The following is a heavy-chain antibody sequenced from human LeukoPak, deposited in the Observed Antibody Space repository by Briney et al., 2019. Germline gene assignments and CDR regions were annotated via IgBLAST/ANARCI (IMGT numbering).Heavy chain of an antibody. CDR2: ISAYNGNT. J-gene: IGHJ4*02. D-gene: IGHD3-22*01. Sequence: GASVKVSCKASGGTFSSYAISWVRQAPGQGLEWMGWISAYNGNTNYAQKLQGRVTMTTDTSTSTAYMELRSLRSDDTAVYYCARTAMIVETYFDYWGQGTLVTVSS. CDR3: ARTAMIVETYFDY. CDR1: GGTFSSYA. V-gene: IGHV1-18*01.